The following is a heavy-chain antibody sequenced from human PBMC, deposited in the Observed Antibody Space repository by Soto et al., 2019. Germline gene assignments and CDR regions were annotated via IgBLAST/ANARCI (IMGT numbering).Heavy chain of an antibody. Sequence: GPSVKVSCKASGYTFTSYGISWVRQAPGQGLEWMGWISAYNGNTNYAQKLQGRVTMTTDTSTSTAYMELRSLRSDDTAVYYCARVFCGGDCYEGNWFDPWGQGTLVTVSS. CDR2: ISAYNGNT. CDR1: GYTFTSYG. V-gene: IGHV1-18*01. CDR3: ARVFCGGDCYEGNWFDP. D-gene: IGHD2-21*02. J-gene: IGHJ5*02.